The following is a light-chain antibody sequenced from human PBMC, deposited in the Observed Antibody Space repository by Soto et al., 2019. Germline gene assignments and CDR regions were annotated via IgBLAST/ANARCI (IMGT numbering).Light chain of an antibody. CDR1: SSDVGSYNL. CDR3: CSYAGSSSV. CDR2: EGS. Sequence: QSALTQPASVSGSPGQSITISCTGTSSDVGSYNLVSWYQQHPGKAPKLMIYEGSKRPSGVSNRFSGSESGNTASLTISGLQAEDEADYYCCSYAGSSSVFGGRTKLTVL. V-gene: IGLV2-23*01. J-gene: IGLJ2*01.